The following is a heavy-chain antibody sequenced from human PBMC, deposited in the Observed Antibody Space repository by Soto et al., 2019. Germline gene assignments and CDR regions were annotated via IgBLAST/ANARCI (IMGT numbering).Heavy chain of an antibody. CDR1: GFGFDEYG. V-gene: IGHV3-20*04. Sequence: EVYLVEAGGGVVRPGGSLRLSCAASGFGFDEYGMSWVRQGPGKGLEWVSTINRHGDSTAYADSVKGRFTISRDNANNSPYLEMNGLRAEDTAFYYCARDHRWGYQYGDYGDSWGQGTLVTVSS. CDR3: ARDHRWGYQYGDYGDS. CDR2: INRHGDST. J-gene: IGHJ4*02. D-gene: IGHD4-17*01.